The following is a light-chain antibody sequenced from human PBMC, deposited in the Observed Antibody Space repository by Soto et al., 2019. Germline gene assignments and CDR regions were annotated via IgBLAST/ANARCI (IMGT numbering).Light chain of an antibody. CDR2: NDN. CDR1: SSNIGDNT. Sequence: QSVLTQPPSASGTPGQRVAISCSGSSSNIGDNTVNWYQQLPGTAPKLLIYNDNQRPSGVPDRFSGSKSGTSASLAISGLQSEDEADFYCAAWDDSMSGVVFGGGNKVTVL. CDR3: AAWDDSMSGVV. V-gene: IGLV1-44*01. J-gene: IGLJ2*01.